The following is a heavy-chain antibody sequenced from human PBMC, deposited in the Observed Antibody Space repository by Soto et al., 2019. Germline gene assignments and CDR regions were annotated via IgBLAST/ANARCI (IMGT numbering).Heavy chain of an antibody. V-gene: IGHV3-23*01. Sequence: GGSLRLSCAASGFTFSSFDMSWVRQPPGKGLEWVSGISGSGGSTYYADSVKGRFTISRDNSKNTLYLQMNSLRAEDTAIYYCAKLHGSWIQLTRGFDYWGQGTLVTVSS. J-gene: IGHJ4*02. D-gene: IGHD1-1*01. CDR1: GFTFSSFD. CDR3: AKLHGSWIQLTRGFDY. CDR2: ISGSGGST.